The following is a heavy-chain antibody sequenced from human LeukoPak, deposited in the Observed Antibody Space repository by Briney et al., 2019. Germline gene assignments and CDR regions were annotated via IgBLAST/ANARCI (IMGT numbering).Heavy chain of an antibody. V-gene: IGHV4-34*01. J-gene: IGHJ4*02. Sequence: PSETLSLTCAVYGGSFSGYYWSWIRQPPGKGLEWIGEINHSGSTNYNPSLKSRVTIPVDTSKNQFSLKLSSVTAADTAVYYCARGGYCSGGSCYSGGYYFDYRGQGTLVTVSS. D-gene: IGHD2-15*01. CDR2: INHSGST. CDR1: GGSFSGYY. CDR3: ARGGYCSGGSCYSGGYYFDY.